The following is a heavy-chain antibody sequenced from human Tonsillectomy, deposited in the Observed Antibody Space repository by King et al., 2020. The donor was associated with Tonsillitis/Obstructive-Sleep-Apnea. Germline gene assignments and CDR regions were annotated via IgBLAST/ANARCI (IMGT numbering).Heavy chain of an antibody. CDR2: IYYSGST. J-gene: IGHJ6*03. Sequence: LQLQESGPGLVKASETLSLTCTVSGDSISSDSYYWGWIRQPPGKGLEWIGTIYYSGSTYYNPSLKSRVTISVHTSKNQFSLKLSSVTAADTAVYYCARLWELYDYMGVWGKGTTVTVSS. CDR3: ARLWELYDYMGV. D-gene: IGHD1-26*01. CDR1: GDSISSDSYY. V-gene: IGHV4-39*01.